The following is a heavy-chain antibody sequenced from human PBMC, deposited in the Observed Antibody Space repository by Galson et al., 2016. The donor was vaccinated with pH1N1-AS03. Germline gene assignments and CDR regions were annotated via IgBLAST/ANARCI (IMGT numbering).Heavy chain of an antibody. CDR2: IHVSGST. Sequence: TLSLTCTVSGGSISGGSYYWSWIRQTAGEGLEWIGRIHVSGSTDNNPSLQSRVSISMDTSKNQISLDLYSVTAADTAMYYCARGTREGKSDFDYWGQGTLVTVSS. CDR3: ARGTREGKSDFDY. CDR1: GGSISGGSYY. V-gene: IGHV4-61*02. J-gene: IGHJ4*02. D-gene: IGHD1-26*01.